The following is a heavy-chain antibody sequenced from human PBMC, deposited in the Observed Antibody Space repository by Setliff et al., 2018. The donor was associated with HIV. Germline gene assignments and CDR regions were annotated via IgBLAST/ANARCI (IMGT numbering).Heavy chain of an antibody. CDR3: AKSRVGFSVPYDAFDI. V-gene: IGHV1-3*01. D-gene: IGHD1-26*01. CDR2: LNAGDGDS. J-gene: IGHJ3*02. Sequence: ASVKVSCKASGYSFTTYAIHWVRQAPGQRLEWMGWLNAGDGDSGPSQEFRGRVIFTRDTSASTAYMELTSLRSDDTAVYYCAKSRVGFSVPYDAFDIWGQGTMVTVTS. CDR1: GYSFTTYA.